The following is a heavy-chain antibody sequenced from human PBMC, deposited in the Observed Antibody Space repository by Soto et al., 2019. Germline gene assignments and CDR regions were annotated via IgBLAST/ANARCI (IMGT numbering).Heavy chain of an antibody. CDR3: AKDLMSYVAAFDI. D-gene: IGHD2-8*01. CDR2: ISGSGGDT. V-gene: IGHV3-23*01. Sequence: GGSLRLSCAASGFTFSIYAMSWVRQAPGKGLEWVSAISGSGGDTYYADSMKGRFTISRDNSKNTLYLQMNSLRAEDTAVYYCAKDLMSYVAAFDIWGQGTMVTVSS. J-gene: IGHJ3*02. CDR1: GFTFSIYA.